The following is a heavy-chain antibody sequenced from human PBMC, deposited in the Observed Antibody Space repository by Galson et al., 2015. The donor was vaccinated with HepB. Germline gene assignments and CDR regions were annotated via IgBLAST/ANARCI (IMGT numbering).Heavy chain of an antibody. CDR1: GFTFSSYS. CDR2: ISSSTSTI. D-gene: IGHD5-18*01. J-gene: IGHJ3*02. CDR3: AKDGAPRNSYSYRSALDI. V-gene: IGHV3-48*02. Sequence: SLRLSCAASGFTFSSYSMNWVRQAPGKGLEWVSYISSSTSTIYYADSVKGRFTISRDNAKNSLYLQMNSLRDEDTAVYYCAKDGAPRNSYSYRSALDIWGQGTMVTVSS.